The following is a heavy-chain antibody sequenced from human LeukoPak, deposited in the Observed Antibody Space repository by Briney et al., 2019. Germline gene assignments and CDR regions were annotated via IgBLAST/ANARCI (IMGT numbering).Heavy chain of an antibody. Sequence: PGGSLRLSCAASGFTVSSNYMSWVRQAPGKGLEWVSVIYSGGSTYYADSVKGRFTISRHNSKNTLYLQMNSLRAEDTAVYYCARAHYDILTGYLEWYFDYWGQGTLVTVSS. V-gene: IGHV3-53*04. CDR2: IYSGGST. J-gene: IGHJ4*02. CDR1: GFTVSSNY. CDR3: ARAHYDILTGYLEWYFDY. D-gene: IGHD3-9*01.